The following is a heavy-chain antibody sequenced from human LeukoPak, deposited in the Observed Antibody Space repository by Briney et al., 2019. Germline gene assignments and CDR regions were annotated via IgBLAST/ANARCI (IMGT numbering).Heavy chain of an antibody. V-gene: IGHV3-30-3*01. CDR3: ARGYDSSGYLDS. CDR2: ISYDGSNK. Sequence: GGSLRLSCAASGFTFSSYAMHWVRQAPGKGLEWVAVISYDGSNKYYADSVKGRFTISRDNSKNTLYLQMNSLRAEDTAVYYCARGYDSSGYLDSWGQGTLVTVSS. CDR1: GFTFSSYA. D-gene: IGHD3-22*01. J-gene: IGHJ4*02.